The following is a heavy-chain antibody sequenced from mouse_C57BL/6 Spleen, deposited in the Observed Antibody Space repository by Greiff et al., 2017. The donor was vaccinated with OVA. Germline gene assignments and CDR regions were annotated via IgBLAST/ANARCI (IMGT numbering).Heavy chain of an antibody. D-gene: IGHD1-1*01. J-gene: IGHJ2*01. V-gene: IGHV5-17*01. Sequence: EVKLMESGGGLVKPGGSLKLSCAASGFTFSDYGMHWVRQAPEKGLEWVAYISSGSSTIYYADTVKGRFTISRDNAKNTLFLQMTSLRSEDTAMYYCASGTTVSFDYWGQGTTLTVSS. CDR1: GFTFSDYG. CDR3: ASGTTVSFDY. CDR2: ISSGSSTI.